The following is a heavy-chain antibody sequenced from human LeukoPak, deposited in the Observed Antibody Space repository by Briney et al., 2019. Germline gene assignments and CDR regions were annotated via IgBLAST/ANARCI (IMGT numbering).Heavy chain of an antibody. Sequence: SETLSLTCSVSGGSIRSYYWSWIRQPPGKGLEWIGYIYFSGSTSYNPSLKSRVTISVDRSKNQFSLKLSSVAAADTAVYYCARSYDTNFDYWGQGTLVTVSS. V-gene: IGHV4-59*01. CDR2: IYFSGST. CDR3: ARSYDTNFDY. D-gene: IGHD3-3*01. CDR1: GGSIRSYY. J-gene: IGHJ4*02.